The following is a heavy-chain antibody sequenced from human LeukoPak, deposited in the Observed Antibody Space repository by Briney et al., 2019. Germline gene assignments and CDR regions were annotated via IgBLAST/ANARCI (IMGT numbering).Heavy chain of an antibody. CDR3: AKGSRGGYYYFDY. J-gene: IGHJ4*02. CDR2: IEYDGSGK. D-gene: IGHD3-22*01. V-gene: IGHV3-30*02. CDR1: GFAFSAFG. Sequence: SGGSLRLSCAASGFAFSAFGIHWVRQAPGKGLEWVAFIEYDGSGKLYGDSVKGRFTISRDNSKNTLYLQMNSLRPEDTAVYYCAKGSRGGYYYFDYWGQGTLVTVSS.